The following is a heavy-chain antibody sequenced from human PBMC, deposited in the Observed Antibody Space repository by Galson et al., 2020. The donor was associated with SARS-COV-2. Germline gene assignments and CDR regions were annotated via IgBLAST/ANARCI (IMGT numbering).Heavy chain of an antibody. CDR3: AKDGGNYDHFDY. J-gene: IGHJ4*02. Sequence: GGSLRLSCAASGFTFSSYAMSWVRQAPGKGLEWVSAIRGSGGSTYYEDSVKGRFTISRDNSKNTLYLQINSLRAEDTAVYYCAKDGGNYDHFDYWGQGTLVTVSS. D-gene: IGHD4-4*01. CDR1: GFTFSSYA. CDR2: IRGSGGST. V-gene: IGHV3-23*01.